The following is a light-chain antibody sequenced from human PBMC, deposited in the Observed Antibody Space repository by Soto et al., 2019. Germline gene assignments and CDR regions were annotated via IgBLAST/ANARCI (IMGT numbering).Light chain of an antibody. CDR3: QSFDSRLNNYV. V-gene: IGLV2-14*01. CDR1: SSDVGGYNY. CDR2: EVS. Sequence: QSVLTQPASVSGSPGQSITISCTGTSSDVGGYNYVSWYQQHSGKAPKLMIYEVSYRPSGVSNRFSGSKSGNTASLTISGLQAEDEADYYCQSFDSRLNNYVFGTGTKVTVL. J-gene: IGLJ1*01.